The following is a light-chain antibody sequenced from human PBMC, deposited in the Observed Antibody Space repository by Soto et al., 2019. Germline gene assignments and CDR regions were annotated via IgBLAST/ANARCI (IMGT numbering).Light chain of an antibody. CDR3: KQYNSYSRT. Sequence: DIQMTQSPSTLSASVGDRVIITCRASQSISSWLAWYQQKPGKAPKLLIYKASSLESGVPSRFSGSGSGTEFTLTISSLQPDDFATYYCKQYNSYSRTFGQGTKVEIK. J-gene: IGKJ1*01. CDR1: QSISSW. CDR2: KAS. V-gene: IGKV1-5*03.